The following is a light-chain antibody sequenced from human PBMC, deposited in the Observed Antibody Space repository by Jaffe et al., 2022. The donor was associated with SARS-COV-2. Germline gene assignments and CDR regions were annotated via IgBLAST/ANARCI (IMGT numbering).Light chain of an antibody. CDR1: SGSIADNY. CDR3: QSFDTRSHRI. J-gene: IGLJ2*01. CDR2: KDI. V-gene: IGLV6-57*01. Sequence: FKLTQPHAVSESPGKTVTISCTRDSGSIADNYVQWYQQRPGSSPTTVIHKDIERPAGVPDRFSASVDGSANSASLTISGLKPEDEADYYCQSFDTRSHRIFGGGTKVTVL.